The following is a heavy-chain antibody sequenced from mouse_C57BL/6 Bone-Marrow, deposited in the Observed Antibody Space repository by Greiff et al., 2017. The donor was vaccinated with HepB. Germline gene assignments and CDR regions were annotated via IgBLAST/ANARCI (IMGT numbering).Heavy chain of an antibody. CDR2: IDPSDSYT. V-gene: IGHV1-59*01. D-gene: IGHD2-4*01. J-gene: IGHJ2*01. CDR1: GYTFTSYW. CDR3: ARGDYDYDLGY. Sequence: QVQLQQPGAELVRPGTSVKLSCKASGYTFTSYWMHWVKQRPGQGLEWIGVIDPSDSYTNYNQKFKGKATLTVDTSSSTAYMQLSSLTSEDSAVYYCARGDYDYDLGYWGQGTTLTVSS.